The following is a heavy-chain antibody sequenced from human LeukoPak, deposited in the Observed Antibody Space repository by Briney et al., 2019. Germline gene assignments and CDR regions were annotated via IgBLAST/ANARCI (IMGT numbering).Heavy chain of an antibody. CDR1: GFTFSSYA. V-gene: IGHV3-30-3*01. J-gene: IGHJ4*02. Sequence: PGRSLRLSCAASGFTFSSYAMHWVRQAPGKGLAWVAVISYDGSNKYYAYSVKGRFTIYRDNSKNTLYLQMNSLRAEDTAVYYCASGEYSGSYLDYWGQGTLVTVSS. CDR2: ISYDGSNK. D-gene: IGHD1-26*01. CDR3: ASGEYSGSYLDY.